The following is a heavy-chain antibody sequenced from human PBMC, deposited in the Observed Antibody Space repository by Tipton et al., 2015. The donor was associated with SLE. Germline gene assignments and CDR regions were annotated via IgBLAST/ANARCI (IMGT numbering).Heavy chain of an antibody. V-gene: IGHV4-59*08. D-gene: IGHD2-2*01. CDR1: GDSISASY. CDR2: VHYIESS. J-gene: IGHJ4*02. Sequence: TLSLTCTVSGDSISASYWSWIRQPPGKGLEWIGNVHYIESSKYNPSLKSRVTISLDTAKNQFSLRVTSVTAADTAVYYCVKDQSGNIVVVPGALAFDSWGPGTLVTVSS. CDR3: VKDQSGNIVVVPGALAFDS.